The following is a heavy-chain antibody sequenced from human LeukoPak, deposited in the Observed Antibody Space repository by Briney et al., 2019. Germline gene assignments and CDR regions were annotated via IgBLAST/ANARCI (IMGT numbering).Heavy chain of an antibody. CDR3: ARQGSYDNSGYSFDY. CDR2: IYPVTADA. J-gene: IGHJ4*02. Sequence: GGALQSSSNASWCSLINHWIGWGRQVPGKGGGWRGIIYPVTADATYTPSFPPQLTISAAKSTTTVYLQWSTLKASDTAIYYCARQGSYDNSGYSFDYWGQGTLVTVSS. D-gene: IGHD3-22*01. CDR1: WCSLINHW. V-gene: IGHV5-51*01.